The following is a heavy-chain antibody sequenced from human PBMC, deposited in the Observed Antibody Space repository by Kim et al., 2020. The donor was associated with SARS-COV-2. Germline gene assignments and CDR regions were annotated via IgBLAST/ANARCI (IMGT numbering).Heavy chain of an antibody. CDR3: ARLPAAIFLFYGYGMDV. D-gene: IGHD2-2*01. CDR2: IDPSDSYT. Sequence: GESLKISCKGSGYSFTSYWISWVRQMPGKGLEWMGRIDPSDSYTNYSPSFQGHVTISADKSISTAYLQWSSLKASDTAMYYCARLPAAIFLFYGYGMDVWGQGTTVTVSS. J-gene: IGHJ6*02. CDR1: GYSFTSYW. V-gene: IGHV5-10-1*01.